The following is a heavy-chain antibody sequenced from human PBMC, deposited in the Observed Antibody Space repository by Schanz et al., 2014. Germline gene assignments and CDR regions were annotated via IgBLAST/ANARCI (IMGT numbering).Heavy chain of an antibody. CDR1: GYTFTSFA. Sequence: QVQLVQSGSELKKPGASVKVSCKASGYTFTSFAMNWVRQAPGQGLEWMGWINTNNGDPTYAQGFTGRFVFSLDTSVSTTYLQISSLKAEDTAVYYCARGGVVVVTAALYWFDPWGQGTLVTVSS. J-gene: IGHJ5*02. V-gene: IGHV7-4-1*02. D-gene: IGHD2-15*01. CDR3: ARGGVVVVTAALYWFDP. CDR2: INTNNGDP.